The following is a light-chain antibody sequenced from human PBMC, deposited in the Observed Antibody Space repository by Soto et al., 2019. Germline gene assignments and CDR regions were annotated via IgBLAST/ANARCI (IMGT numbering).Light chain of an antibody. CDR1: SSNIGAKSD. J-gene: IGLJ1*01. CDR2: GNT. CDR3: QSYDNSLSGFYV. V-gene: IGLV1-40*01. Sequence: QSALTQPPSVSGAPGQRVTISCTGSSSNIGAKSDVHWYQQLTGAAPKLLIYGNTNRPAGVSDRFAASTSGTSPSLAITGLQAENEADYYCQSYDNSLSGFYVFGTGTKVAGL.